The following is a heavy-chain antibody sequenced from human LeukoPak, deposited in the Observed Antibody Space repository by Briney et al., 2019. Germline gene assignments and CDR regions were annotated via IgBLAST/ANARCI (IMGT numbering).Heavy chain of an antibody. J-gene: IGHJ4*02. Sequence: SETLSLTCVVSGGXVTSTNWWTWVRQPPGKGLEWIGEVHLDGRTNYNPSLKSRLTMSVDLSENRVSLKLTSVTAADTAVYYCAREGGFYRPLDYSGQGTLVTVSS. V-gene: IGHV4-4*02. D-gene: IGHD3-3*01. CDR3: AREGGFYRPLDY. CDR1: GGXVTSTNW. CDR2: VHLDGRT.